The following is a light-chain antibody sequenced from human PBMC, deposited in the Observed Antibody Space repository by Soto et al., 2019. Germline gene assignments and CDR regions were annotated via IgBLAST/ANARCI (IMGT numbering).Light chain of an antibody. CDR2: DTS. J-gene: IGKJ4*01. V-gene: IGKV3-15*01. Sequence: IVLKQSPATLSLYPGERATLSCRASQSVSSYLAWYQQKPGQTPRLLIYDTSTRATGVPARFSGSRSGPEFTLTINSLQSEDFAIYYCQPYNNWPLTFGGGAKVDIK. CDR3: QPYNNWPLT. CDR1: QSVSSY.